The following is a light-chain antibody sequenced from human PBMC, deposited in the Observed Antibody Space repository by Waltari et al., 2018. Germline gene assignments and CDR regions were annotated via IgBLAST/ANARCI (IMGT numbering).Light chain of an antibody. CDR3: AGWDDSLNGPV. CDR1: LSNIESNT. Sequence: QSVLTQPPSASGTPAQRVTISCSGSLSNIESNTLNWYRQLPGPAPKLLIYGDNQRPSGVPVRFSGSKSGTSASLAISGLQSADEADYYCAGWDDSLNGPVFGGGTKLTVL. J-gene: IGLJ3*02. CDR2: GDN. V-gene: IGLV1-44*01.